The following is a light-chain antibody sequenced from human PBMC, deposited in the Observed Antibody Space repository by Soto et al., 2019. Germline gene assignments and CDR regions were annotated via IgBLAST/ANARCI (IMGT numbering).Light chain of an antibody. CDR2: GAS. CDR3: QQYGSSPPT. Sequence: EIVLTQSPGTLSLSPGERATLSCRASQSVSSNYLAWYRRKPGQAPRLLIYGASNRATDIPGRFSGSGSGTDFTLTITRLEPEDFEVYCCQQYGSSPPTFGPGTRVEIK. V-gene: IGKV3-20*01. J-gene: IGKJ1*01. CDR1: QSVSSNY.